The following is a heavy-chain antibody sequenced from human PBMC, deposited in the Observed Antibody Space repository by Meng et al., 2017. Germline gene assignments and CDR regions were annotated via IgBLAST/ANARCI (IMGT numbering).Heavy chain of an antibody. CDR1: GFPFSSYA. J-gene: IGHJ4*02. CDR3: TTDLSPPFDY. CDR2: ISYDGSNK. V-gene: IGHV3-30*07. Sequence: QLKLVGSGVGVFQPGRSLRLSCAASGFPFSSYAMHWVRQAPGKGLEWVAVISYDGSNKYYADSVKGRFTISRDNSKNTLYLQMNSLKTEDTAVYYCTTDLSPPFDYWGQGTLVTVSS.